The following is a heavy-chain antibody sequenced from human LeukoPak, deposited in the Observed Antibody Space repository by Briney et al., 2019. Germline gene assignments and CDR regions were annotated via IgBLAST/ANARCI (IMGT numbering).Heavy chain of an antibody. Sequence: GGSLRLSCVASGLTVSSYSMNWVRQAPGKGLEWVSYISCSSSTIYYADSVKGRFTISRDNAKNSLDLQMNSLRDEDTAVYYCARARASGRSGFDYRGQGTLVTVSS. CDR1: GLTVSSYS. V-gene: IGHV3-48*02. CDR2: ISCSSSTI. J-gene: IGHJ4*02. CDR3: ARARASGRSGFDY. D-gene: IGHD2-15*01.